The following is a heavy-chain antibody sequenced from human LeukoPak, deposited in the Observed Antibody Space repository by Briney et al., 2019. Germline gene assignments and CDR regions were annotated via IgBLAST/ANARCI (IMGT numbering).Heavy chain of an antibody. V-gene: IGHV1-69*01. CDR1: GATFTSYA. D-gene: IGHD2-15*01. J-gene: IGHJ4*02. Sequence: SVKLSCKSSGATFTSYAISWVRQAPGQGLGWMGGFIPIFGTANYTQEFPGRVTITADESTSTAYMELTIQRSADTAVHYFARDRYTHYSGPAYFDYWGQGTLVTVSS. CDR2: FIPIFGTA. CDR3: ARDRYTHYSGPAYFDY.